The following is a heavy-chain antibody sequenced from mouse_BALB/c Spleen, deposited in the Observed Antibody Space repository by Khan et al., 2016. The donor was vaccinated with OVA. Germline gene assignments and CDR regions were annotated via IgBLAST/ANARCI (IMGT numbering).Heavy chain of an antibody. CDR1: GYTFTNYG. CDR3: ARPPYFSYTLDY. Sequence: QIQLVQSGPELKKPGETVKISCKASGYTFTNYGMNWVKQSPGKALKWMGWINTYTGEPTYDDDFKGRFAFSLETSASTAYLQINNLKNEDTATYLCARPPYFSYTLDYWGQGTSVTVSS. CDR2: INTYTGEP. J-gene: IGHJ4*01. D-gene: IGHD2-10*01. V-gene: IGHV9-3-1*01.